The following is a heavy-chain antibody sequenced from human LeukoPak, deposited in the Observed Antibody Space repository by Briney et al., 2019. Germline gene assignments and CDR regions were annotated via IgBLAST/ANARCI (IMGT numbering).Heavy chain of an antibody. D-gene: IGHD2-2*01. CDR2: ISGSGGST. J-gene: IGHJ4*02. V-gene: IGHV3-23*01. Sequence: GGSLRLSCAASGFTVSSNYMSWVRQAPGKGLEWVSAISGSGGSTYYADSVKGRFTISRDNSKNTLYLQMNSLRAEDTAVYYCAKDPCSSTSCYNDYWGQGTLVTVSS. CDR3: AKDPCSSTSCYNDY. CDR1: GFTVSSNY.